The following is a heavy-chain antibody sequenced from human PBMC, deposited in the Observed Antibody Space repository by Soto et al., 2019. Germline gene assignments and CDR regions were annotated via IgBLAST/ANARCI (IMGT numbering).Heavy chain of an antibody. V-gene: IGHV3-23*01. Sequence: GGSLRLSCAASGFTFSSLGMSWVRPAPGKGLEWVSTISGSGGSAYSADSVKGRFTISRDNSKNTLYLQMNSLRAEDTAIYYCAKVKRMVVVPGFDYWGRGALVTVS. D-gene: IGHD3-22*01. CDR3: AKVKRMVVVPGFDY. J-gene: IGHJ4*02. CDR1: GFTFSSLG. CDR2: ISGSGGSA.